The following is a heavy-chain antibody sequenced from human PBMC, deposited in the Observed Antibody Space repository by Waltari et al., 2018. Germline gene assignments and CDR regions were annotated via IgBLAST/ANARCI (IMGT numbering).Heavy chain of an antibody. CDR3: ARVTVTTPWNFDF. J-gene: IGHJ4*02. Sequence: EVQLVESGGGSVQPGGSLRLSCEASGFTFSSYWMHWVRPAPGQGLMWVARINRGGSSTTYADSVKGRFTISRDNAKNTLYLQMNSLGAEDTAVYYCARVTVTTPWNFDFWGQGTLVTVSS. CDR1: GFTFSSYW. CDR2: INRGGSST. V-gene: IGHV3-74*01. D-gene: IGHD4-17*01.